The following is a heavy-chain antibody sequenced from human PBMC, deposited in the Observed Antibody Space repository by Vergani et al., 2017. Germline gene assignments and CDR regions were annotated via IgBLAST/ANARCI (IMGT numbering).Heavy chain of an antibody. D-gene: IGHD1-1*01. CDR1: GFPFSSYA. CDR2: ISRSGFNT. Sequence: HLLESGGGLVQPGGSLRLSCAASGFPFSSYALTWVRQAPGKGLEWVSTISRSGFNTYYADSVKGRFTVSRDNSKNTLFLQMNSLRAGDTAVYYCATKSXGTPGCQIGYFREWGQGTLVTVSS. V-gene: IGHV3-23*01. CDR3: ATKSXGTPGCQIGYFRE. J-gene: IGHJ1*01.